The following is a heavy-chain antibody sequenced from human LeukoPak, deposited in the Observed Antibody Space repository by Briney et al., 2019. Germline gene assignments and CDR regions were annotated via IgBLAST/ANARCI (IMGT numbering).Heavy chain of an antibody. D-gene: IGHD1-1*01. CDR2: IDPSDSYT. J-gene: IGHJ5*02. V-gene: IGHV5-10-1*01. CDR3: ARQGTNWFDP. Sequence: GESLKISCKGSGYSFTSYWISWVRQMPGKGLEWMGRIDPSDSYTNYSPSFQGHVTISADKSISTAYLQWSSLRASDTAMYYCARQGTNWFDPWGQGTLVTVSS. CDR1: GYSFTSYW.